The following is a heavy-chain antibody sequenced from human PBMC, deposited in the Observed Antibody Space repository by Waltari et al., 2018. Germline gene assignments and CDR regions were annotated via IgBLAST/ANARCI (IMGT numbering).Heavy chain of an antibody. CDR2: IDTKTGHP. CDR3: ARAPYYYDSSGSNSGAFDV. CDR1: GYSFRRSV. V-gene: IGHV7-4-1*02. Sequence: QVQLVQFGSELKKPGASLNVSCTASGYSFRRSVMNWLSQAPGQGPEWMGWIDTKTGHPTYAQGFTGRFVFSLDTSVSTAYLQISGLKTEDTAVYYCARAPYYYDSSGSNSGAFDVWGPGTMVTVSS. D-gene: IGHD3-22*01. J-gene: IGHJ3*01.